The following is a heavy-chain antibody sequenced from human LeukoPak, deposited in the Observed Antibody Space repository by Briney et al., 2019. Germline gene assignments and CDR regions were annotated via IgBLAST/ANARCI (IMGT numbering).Heavy chain of an antibody. D-gene: IGHD6-13*01. CDR2: INHSGST. V-gene: IGHV4-34*01. Sequence: PSETLSLTCAVYGGSFSGYYWSWLRQPPGKGLEGIGEINHSGSTNYNPSLKSRVTISVDTSKNQFSLKLSSVTAADTAVYYCAIGHIAAAGTSWGQGTLVTVSS. J-gene: IGHJ4*02. CDR1: GGSFSGYY. CDR3: AIGHIAAAGTS.